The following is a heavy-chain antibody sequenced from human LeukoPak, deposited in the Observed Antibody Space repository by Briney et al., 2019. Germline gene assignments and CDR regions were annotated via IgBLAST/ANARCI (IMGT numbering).Heavy chain of an antibody. D-gene: IGHD2-2*01. CDR1: GGSVSSSTYY. J-gene: IGHJ6*02. Sequence: SETLSLTCTVSGGSVSSSTYYWGWIRQPPGKGVEWIGSIYYSGSTYYNPSLKSRVTISVDTSKNQFSLKLTSATAADTAVYYCARRMGYCSSTSCSPYYYGLDVWGQGTAVAVSS. CDR3: ARRMGYCSSTSCSPYYYGLDV. V-gene: IGHV4-39*01. CDR2: IYYSGST.